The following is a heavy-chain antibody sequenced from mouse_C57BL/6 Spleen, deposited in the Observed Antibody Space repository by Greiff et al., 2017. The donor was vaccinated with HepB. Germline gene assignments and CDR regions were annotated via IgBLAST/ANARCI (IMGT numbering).Heavy chain of an antibody. J-gene: IGHJ3*01. CDR1: GYSFTGYF. CDR3: ARSITTVVDSFAY. CDR2: INPYNGDT. V-gene: IGHV1-20*01. Sequence: EVQLQQSGPVLVKPGVSVNISCNASGYSFTGYFMNLVMQCHGKSLEWIGRINPYNGDTFYNQKFKGKATLTVDKSSSTAHMELRSLTSEDSAVYYCARSITTVVDSFAYWGQGTLVTVSA. D-gene: IGHD1-1*01.